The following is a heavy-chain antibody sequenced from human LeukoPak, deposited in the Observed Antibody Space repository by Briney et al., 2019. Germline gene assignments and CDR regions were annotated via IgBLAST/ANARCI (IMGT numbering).Heavy chain of an antibody. CDR3: ARVYKVVAGDYYGMDV. CDR1: GFTFSSYA. J-gene: IGHJ6*02. Sequence: GVSLRLSCAASGFTFSSYAMHWGRQAPGKGLEWVAVISYDGSNKYYADSVKGRFTISRDNSKNTLYLQMNSLRAEDTAVYYCARVYKVVAGDYYGMDVWGQGNTVTVSS. D-gene: IGHD2-15*01. V-gene: IGHV3-30-3*01. CDR2: ISYDGSNK.